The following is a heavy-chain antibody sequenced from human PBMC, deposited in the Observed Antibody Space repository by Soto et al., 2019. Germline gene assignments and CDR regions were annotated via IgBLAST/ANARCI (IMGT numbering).Heavy chain of an antibody. CDR1: GGSISSGDYY. Sequence: SETLSLTCTVSGGSISSGDYYWSWIRQPPGKGLEWIGYIYYSGSTYYNPSLKSRVTISVDTSKNQFSLKLSSVTAADTAVYYCARNLPPVVVVAATKSNWFDPWGQGTLVTVSS. V-gene: IGHV4-30-4*01. CDR2: IYYSGST. CDR3: ARNLPPVVVVAATKSNWFDP. J-gene: IGHJ5*02. D-gene: IGHD2-15*01.